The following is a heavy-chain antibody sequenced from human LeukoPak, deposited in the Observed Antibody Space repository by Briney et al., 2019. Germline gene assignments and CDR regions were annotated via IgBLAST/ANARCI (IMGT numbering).Heavy chain of an antibody. CDR3: AREQHGAMVRGVIITDYYGVDV. J-gene: IGHJ6*02. CDR1: GFTFSSYA. Sequence: GGSLRLSCAASGFTFSSYAMHWVRQAPGKGLEWVAVISYDGSNKYYADSVEGRFTISRDNSKNTLYLQMNSLRAEDTAVYYCAREQHGAMVRGVIITDYYGVDVWGQGTTVTVSS. CDR2: ISYDGSNK. V-gene: IGHV3-30*04. D-gene: IGHD3-10*01.